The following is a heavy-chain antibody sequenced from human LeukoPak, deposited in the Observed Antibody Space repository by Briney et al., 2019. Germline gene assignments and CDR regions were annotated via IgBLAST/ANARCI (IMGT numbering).Heavy chain of an antibody. V-gene: IGHV3-48*01. Sequence: PGGSLRLSCAASGFTFSSYSMNWVRQAPGKGLEWVSYISSSSSTIYYADSVKGRFTISRDNAKNSLYLQMNSLRAEDTAVYYCARDYTEGPPDYWGQGTLVTVSS. D-gene: IGHD3-16*01. J-gene: IGHJ4*02. CDR2: ISSSSSTI. CDR1: GFTFSSYS. CDR3: ARDYTEGPPDY.